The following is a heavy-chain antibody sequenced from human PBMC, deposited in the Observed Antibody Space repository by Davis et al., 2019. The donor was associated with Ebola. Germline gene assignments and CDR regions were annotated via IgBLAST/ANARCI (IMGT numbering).Heavy chain of an antibody. D-gene: IGHD1-20*01. Sequence: GESLKISCKGSGYRFTNYWINWVRQMPGKGLEWMGIIYTGDSDTRYSPSFRGQVTISADKSIKTAYLQWSSLKASDTAMYYCASLRRTITGMDDAFDIWGQGTMVTVSS. CDR2: IYTGDSDT. CDR3: ASLRRTITGMDDAFDI. CDR1: GYRFTNYW. V-gene: IGHV5-51*01. J-gene: IGHJ3*02.